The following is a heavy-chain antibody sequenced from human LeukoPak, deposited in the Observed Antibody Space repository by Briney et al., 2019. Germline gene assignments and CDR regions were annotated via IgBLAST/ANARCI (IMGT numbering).Heavy chain of an antibody. Sequence: PGRSLRLSCAASGFSFGTFDMHWVRQAPGKGLEWVACILHDGGNTYYADSVKGRFTISRENSNNMLLLQMNSLRDEDTAIYYCAKRLEPYWEAPRPFEFRGRGTQVTVSS. CDR2: ILHDGGNT. D-gene: IGHD2-8*02. CDR3: AKRLEPYWEAPRPFEF. V-gene: IGHV3-33*03. J-gene: IGHJ4*02. CDR1: GFSFGTFD.